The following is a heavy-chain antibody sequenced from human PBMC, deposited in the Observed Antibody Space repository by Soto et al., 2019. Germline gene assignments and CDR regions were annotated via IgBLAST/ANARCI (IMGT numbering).Heavy chain of an antibody. CDR1: GFTFSSYW. J-gene: IGHJ4*02. CDR2: IKQDGSEK. V-gene: IGHV3-7*01. D-gene: IGHD3-10*01. CDR3: ARSALLLWFGEREYYFDY. Sequence: EVQLVESGGGLVQPGGSLRLSCAASGFTFSSYWMSWVRQAPGKGLEWVANIKQDGSEKYHVDSVKGRFTISRDNAKNSLYLQMNSRRAEDTAVYYCARSALLLWFGEREYYFDYWGQGTLVTVSS.